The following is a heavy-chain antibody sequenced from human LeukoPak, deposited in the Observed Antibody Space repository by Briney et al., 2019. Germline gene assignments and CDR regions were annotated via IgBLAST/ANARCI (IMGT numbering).Heavy chain of an antibody. CDR2: ISGSGGST. Sequence: LAGGSLRLSCAASGFTFSSYAMSWVRQAPGKGLEWVSAISGSGGSTYYADSVKGRFTISRDNSKNTLYLQMNSLRAEDTAVYYCAKDHEGIVVVPITMSLWGQGTLVTVSS. CDR3: AKDHEGIVVVPITMSL. D-gene: IGHD3-22*01. V-gene: IGHV3-23*01. CDR1: GFTFSSYA. J-gene: IGHJ4*02.